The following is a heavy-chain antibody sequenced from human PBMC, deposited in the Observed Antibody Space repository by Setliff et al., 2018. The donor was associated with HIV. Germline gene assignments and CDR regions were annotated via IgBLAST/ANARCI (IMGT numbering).Heavy chain of an antibody. Sequence: SETLSLTCYVTDDPISSYYWSWVRQPAGKGLEWIGRLYVSGDTNYNPSLKSRVTMSLDTSNKHFSLNLKSVTAADTAVYYCALTGHRLLRGYMDVWGKGTTVTVS. J-gene: IGHJ6*03. V-gene: IGHV4-4*07. D-gene: IGHD2-15*01. CDR2: LYVSGDT. CDR1: DDPISSYY. CDR3: ALTGHRLLRGYMDV.